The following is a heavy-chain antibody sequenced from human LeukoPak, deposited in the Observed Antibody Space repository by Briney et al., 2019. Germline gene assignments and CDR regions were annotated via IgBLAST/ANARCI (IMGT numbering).Heavy chain of an antibody. Sequence: PGGSLRLSCAASRFTFSSYWMSWVRQAPGKGLEWVANIKQDGSEKYYVDSVKGRFTISRDNAKNSLYLQMNSLRAEDTAVYYCASDYGEEGYWGQGTLVTVSS. CDR2: IKQDGSEK. V-gene: IGHV3-7*01. D-gene: IGHD4-17*01. J-gene: IGHJ4*02. CDR1: RFTFSSYW. CDR3: ASDYGEEGY.